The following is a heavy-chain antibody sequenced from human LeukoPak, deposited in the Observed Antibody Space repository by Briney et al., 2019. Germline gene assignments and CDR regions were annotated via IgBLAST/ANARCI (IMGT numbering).Heavy chain of an antibody. J-gene: IGHJ4*02. CDR1: GFTFSDYY. CDR2: ISSSGSTI. CDR3: ARAHIAVAALDY. Sequence: GGSLRLSCAASGFTFSDYYMSWIRQAPGKGLEWVSYISSSGSTIYYADSVKGRFTISRDNAKNSLYLQMNSLRAEDTAVYFCARAHIAVAALDYWGQGTLVTVSS. V-gene: IGHV3-11*01. D-gene: IGHD6-19*01.